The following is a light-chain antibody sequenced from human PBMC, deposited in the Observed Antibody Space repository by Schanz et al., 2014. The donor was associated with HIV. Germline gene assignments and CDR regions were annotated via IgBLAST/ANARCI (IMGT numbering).Light chain of an antibody. V-gene: IGKV3-15*01. CDR2: GAS. CDR3: QQYNDWPPIT. Sequence: EIMMTQSPATLSVSPGERATLSCRASQSVSSNLAWYQQKPGQAPRLLIYGASTRASATPARFSGSGSGTEFTLTISSLQSEDFAVYYCQQYNDWPPITFGQGTRLEIK. CDR1: QSVSSN. J-gene: IGKJ5*01.